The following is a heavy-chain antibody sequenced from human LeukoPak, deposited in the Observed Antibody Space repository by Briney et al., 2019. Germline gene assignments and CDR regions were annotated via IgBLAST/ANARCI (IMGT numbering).Heavy chain of an antibody. CDR2: ISGSGGST. V-gene: IGHV3-23*01. Sequence: GGSLRLSCAASGFTFSSYAMSWVRQALGKGLEWVSAISGSGGSTYYADSVKGRFTISRDNSKNTLYLQMNSLRAEDTAVYYCAKDLKYCGGDCYGDAFDIWGQGTMVTVSS. CDR3: AKDLKYCGGDCYGDAFDI. CDR1: GFTFSSYA. J-gene: IGHJ3*02. D-gene: IGHD2-21*02.